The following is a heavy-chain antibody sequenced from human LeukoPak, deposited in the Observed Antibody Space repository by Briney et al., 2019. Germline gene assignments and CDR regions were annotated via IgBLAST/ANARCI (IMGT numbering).Heavy chain of an antibody. D-gene: IGHD6-19*01. J-gene: IGHJ4*02. CDR3: ARPRGLGSGWPIDY. CDR2: INAGNGNT. V-gene: IGHV1-3*01. CDR1: GYTFTSYA. Sequence: GASVKVSCKASGYTFTSYAMHWVRQAPGQRLEWMGWINAGNGNTKYSQKFQGRVTITRDTSASTACMELSSLRSEDTAVYYCARPRGLGSGWPIDYWGQGTLVTVSS.